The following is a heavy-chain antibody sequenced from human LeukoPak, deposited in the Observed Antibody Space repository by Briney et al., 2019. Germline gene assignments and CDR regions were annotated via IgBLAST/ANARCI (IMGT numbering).Heavy chain of an antibody. CDR2: INSDGSST. J-gene: IGHJ4*02. V-gene: IGHV3-74*01. D-gene: IGHD3-9*01. Sequence: PGGSLRLSCAASGFTFSSYWMHWVRHAPGKGLVWVSRINSDGSSTSYADSVKGRFTISRDNAKNTLYLQMNSLRAEDTAVYYCAREGVLRYFDWFGDYFDYWGQGTLVTVSS. CDR3: AREGVLRYFDWFGDYFDY. CDR1: GFTFSSYW.